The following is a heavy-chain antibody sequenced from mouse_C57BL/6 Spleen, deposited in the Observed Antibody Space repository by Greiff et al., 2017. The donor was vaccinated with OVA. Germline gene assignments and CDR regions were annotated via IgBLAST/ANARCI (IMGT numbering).Heavy chain of an antibody. CDR2: IDPSDSSP. Sequence: VQLQQPGAELVRPGTSVKLSCKASGYTFTSYWMHWVTQRPGQGLEWIGVIDPSDSSPNYNQKFKGKATLTVDTSSSTAYMQLSSLTSEDSAVDYCARRSYYGSHHYAMDYWGQGTSVTVSS. CDR3: ARRSYYGSHHYAMDY. J-gene: IGHJ4*01. V-gene: IGHV1-59*01. CDR1: GYTFTSYW. D-gene: IGHD1-1*01.